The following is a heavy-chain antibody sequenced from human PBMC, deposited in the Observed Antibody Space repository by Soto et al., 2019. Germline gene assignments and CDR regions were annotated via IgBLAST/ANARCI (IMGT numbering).Heavy chain of an antibody. CDR2: IIPIFGTA. CDR1: GGTFSSYA. D-gene: IGHD1-7*01. Sequence: SVKVSCKASGGTFSSYAISWVRHAPGQGLEWMGGIIPIFGTANYAQRFQGRVTITADESTSTAYMELSSLRSEDTAVYYCAREAGITGTTSWFDPWGQGTLVTVSS. CDR3: AREAGITGTTSWFDP. J-gene: IGHJ5*02. V-gene: IGHV1-69*13.